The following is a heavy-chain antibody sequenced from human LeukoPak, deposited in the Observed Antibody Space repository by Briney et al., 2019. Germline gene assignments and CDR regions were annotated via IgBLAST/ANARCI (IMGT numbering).Heavy chain of an antibody. CDR2: IRSKANSYAT. CDR3: TEETDNWFDP. Sequence: GGSLRLSCAASGFTFSGSAMHWVRQASGKGLEWVGRIRSKANSYATAYAASVKGRFTISRDDSKNTAYLQMNSLKTEDTAVYYCTEETDNWFDPWGQGTLVTVSS. V-gene: IGHV3-73*01. D-gene: IGHD5-24*01. J-gene: IGHJ5*02. CDR1: GFTFSGSA.